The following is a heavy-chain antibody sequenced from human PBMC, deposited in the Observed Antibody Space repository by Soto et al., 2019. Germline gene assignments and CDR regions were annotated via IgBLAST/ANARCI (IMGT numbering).Heavy chain of an antibody. D-gene: IGHD6-6*01. CDR3: AREYSSSSDYYYYGMDV. CDR1: GDTFTSYY. CDR2: INPSGGST. Sequence: ASVKVSCKACGDTFTSYYMHWLRQAPGQGLEWMGIINPSGGSTSYAQKFQGRVTMTRDTSTSTVYMELSSLRSEDTAVYYCAREYSSSSDYYYYGMDVWGHGTTVTVSS. J-gene: IGHJ6*02. V-gene: IGHV1-46*01.